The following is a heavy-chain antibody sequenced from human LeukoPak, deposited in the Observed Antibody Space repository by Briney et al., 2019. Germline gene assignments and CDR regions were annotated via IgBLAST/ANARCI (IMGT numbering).Heavy chain of an antibody. CDR3: ARRKEVQTTFDC. CDR1: GFIFSNYY. V-gene: IGHV3-7*01. J-gene: IGHJ4*02. D-gene: IGHD1-14*01. CDR2: IQEDGSAT. Sequence: GGSLRLSCAASGFIFSNYYMGRVRQAPGKGLEWVANIQEDGSATYYVDSVKGRFIISRDNAKNSLDLQMNSLRAEDTAVYFCARRKEVQTTFDCWGQGTLVTVSS.